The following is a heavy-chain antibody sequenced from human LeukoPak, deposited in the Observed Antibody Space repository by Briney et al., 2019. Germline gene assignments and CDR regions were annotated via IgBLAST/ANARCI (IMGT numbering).Heavy chain of an antibody. CDR1: GFTVSSSY. Sequence: PGGSLRLSCAASGFTVSSSYMSWVRQAPGKGLEWVSVIYSSGNTYYADSVKGRFTISRDNSKNTLYLQMNSLRAEDTAVYYCARDRGADILTAYSSGDYWGQGTLVTVSS. D-gene: IGHD3-9*01. J-gene: IGHJ4*02. CDR2: IYSSGNT. CDR3: ARDRGADILTAYSSGDY. V-gene: IGHV3-66*03.